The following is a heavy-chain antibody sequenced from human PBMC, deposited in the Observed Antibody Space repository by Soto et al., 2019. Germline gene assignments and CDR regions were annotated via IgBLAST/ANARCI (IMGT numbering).Heavy chain of an antibody. V-gene: IGHV3-11*04. CDR2: ISSSSSTI. D-gene: IGHD4-17*01. Sequence: GGSLRLSCAASGFTFSDYYMSWIRQAPGKGLEWVSYISSSSSTIYYADSVKGRFTISRDNAKNSLYLQMNSLRDEDTAVYYCAISTTATFDYWGQGTLVTVSS. CDR1: GFTFSDYY. CDR3: AISTTATFDY. J-gene: IGHJ4*02.